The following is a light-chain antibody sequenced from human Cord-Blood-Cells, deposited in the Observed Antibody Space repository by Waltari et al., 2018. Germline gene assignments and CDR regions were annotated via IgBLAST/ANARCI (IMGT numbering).Light chain of an antibody. CDR2: EVS. CDR1: SSDVGSYNL. V-gene: IGLV2-23*02. J-gene: IGLJ1*01. Sequence: QSALTQPASVSGSPGQSITISCTGTSSDVGSYNLVSWYQQHPGKAPKLMIYEVSKRPSGVSNRFSGSKSGNTASLTISGIQAEDEADYYCCSYAGSRVFGTGTKVTVL. CDR3: CSYAGSRV.